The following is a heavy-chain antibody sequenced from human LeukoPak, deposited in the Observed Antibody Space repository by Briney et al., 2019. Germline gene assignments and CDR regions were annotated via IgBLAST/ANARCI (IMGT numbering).Heavy chain of an antibody. V-gene: IGHV3-7*01. CDR2: IKQDGSEK. Sequence: PGGSLRLSCAASGFAFSSYWMSWVRQAPGKGLEWVANIKQDGSEKYYVDSVKGRFTISRDNAKNSLYLQMNSLRAEDTAVYYCASAKYDFWSGYPFGYWGQGTLVTVSS. CDR3: ASAKYDFWSGYPFGY. CDR1: GFAFSSYW. J-gene: IGHJ4*02. D-gene: IGHD3-3*01.